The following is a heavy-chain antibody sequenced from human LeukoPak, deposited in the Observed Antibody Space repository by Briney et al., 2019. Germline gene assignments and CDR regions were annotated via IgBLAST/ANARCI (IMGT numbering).Heavy chain of an antibody. CDR3: ARYNYGQNYYYYYYMDV. CDR2: IKEDGSEK. D-gene: IGHD5-18*01. Sequence: GGSLRLSCAASGFIFSSYWMSWVRQAPGKGLEWVANIKEDGSEKYYVDSVKGRFTISRDNAKNSLYLQMDSLRAEDTAVYYCARYNYGQNYYYYYYMDVWGKGTTVTISS. CDR1: GFIFSSYW. J-gene: IGHJ6*03. V-gene: IGHV3-7*01.